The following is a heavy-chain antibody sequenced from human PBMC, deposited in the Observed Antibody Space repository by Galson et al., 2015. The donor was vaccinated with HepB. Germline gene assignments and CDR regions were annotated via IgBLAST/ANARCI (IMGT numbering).Heavy chain of an antibody. Sequence: SLRLSCAGSGFIFSNHGMHWVRQAPGKGLEWVAVTSYDGSNTYYADSVKGRFTISRDNSKNSLYLQMNSLRAEDTAVYYCAKVLLWFGEGEPYFDYWGQGTLVTVSS. J-gene: IGHJ4*02. D-gene: IGHD3-10*01. CDR3: AKVLLWFGEGEPYFDY. CDR1: GFIFSNHG. V-gene: IGHV3-30*18. CDR2: TSYDGSNT.